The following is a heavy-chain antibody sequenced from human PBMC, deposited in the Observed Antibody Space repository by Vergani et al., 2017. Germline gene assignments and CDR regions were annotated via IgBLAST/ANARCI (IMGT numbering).Heavy chain of an antibody. V-gene: IGHV1-24*01. Sequence: QVQLVQSGAEVKKPGASVKVSCKVSGYTLTELSMHWVRQAPGKGLEWMGGFDPEDGETIYAQKFQGRVTMTEDTSTDTAYMELSSLRSEDTAVYYCARNRDYVWGSYSGGPFAFDIWGQGTMVTVSS. CDR3: ARNRDYVWGSYSGGPFAFDI. D-gene: IGHD3-16*01. CDR2: FDPEDGET. CDR1: GYTLTELS. J-gene: IGHJ3*02.